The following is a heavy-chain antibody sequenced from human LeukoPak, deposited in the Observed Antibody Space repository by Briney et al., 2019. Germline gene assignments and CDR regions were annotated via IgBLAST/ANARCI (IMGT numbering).Heavy chain of an antibody. CDR1: GLSFEHYF. V-gene: IGHV4-59*08. CDR3: ASHRRSHGSEY. Sequence: SENLSLTCTVSGLSFEHYFWSWIRQPPGKGLEWVGYVYYSGSTDYSPSLESRPTISADTSKNQFSLKLRSVTAADTAVYYCASHRRSHGSEYWGQGTLVTVSS. CDR2: VYYSGST. D-gene: IGHD3-10*01. J-gene: IGHJ4*02.